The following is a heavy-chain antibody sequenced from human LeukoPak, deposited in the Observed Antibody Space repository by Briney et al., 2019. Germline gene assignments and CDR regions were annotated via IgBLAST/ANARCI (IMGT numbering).Heavy chain of an antibody. CDR3: ARGTAVAGNRWFDP. D-gene: IGHD6-19*01. CDR1: GGSISSFY. J-gene: IGHJ5*02. CDR2: ISYSGST. V-gene: IGHV4-59*01. Sequence: SETLSLTFTVSGGSISSFYWSLIRQPPGGGLEWIGYISYSGSTNYNPSLKSRVTISVDTSKNQFSLKLRPVTAADTAVYYCARGTAVAGNRWFDPWGQGTLVTVSS.